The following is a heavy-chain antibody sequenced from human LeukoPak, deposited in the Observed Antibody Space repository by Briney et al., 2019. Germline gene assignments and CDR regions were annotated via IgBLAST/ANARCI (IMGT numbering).Heavy chain of an antibody. CDR1: GGTFSSYA. CDR3: ARVSTGITMVRGPILYYFDY. CDR2: IIPIFGTA. J-gene: IGHJ4*02. D-gene: IGHD3-10*01. Sequence: SVKGSCKASGGTFSSYAISWVRQAPGQGLEWMGGIIPIFGTANYAQKFQGRVTITTDESTSTAYMELSSLRSEDTAMYYCARVSTGITMVRGPILYYFDYWGQGTLVTVSS. V-gene: IGHV1-69*05.